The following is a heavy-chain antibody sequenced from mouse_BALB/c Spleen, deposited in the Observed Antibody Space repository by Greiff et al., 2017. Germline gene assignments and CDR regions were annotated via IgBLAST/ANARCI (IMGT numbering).Heavy chain of an antibody. CDR2: ISSGGSYT. CDR1: GFTFSSYG. D-gene: IGHD1-1*01. CDR3: ARQGNYYGSSSLYAMDD. J-gene: IGHJ4*01. Sequence: EVQVVESGGDLVKPGGSLKLSCAASGFTFSSYGMSWVRQTPDKRLEWVATISSGGSYTYYPDSVKGRFTISRDNAKNTLYLQMSSLKSEDTAMYYCARQGNYYGSSSLYAMDDWGQGTSVTVSS. V-gene: IGHV5-6*01.